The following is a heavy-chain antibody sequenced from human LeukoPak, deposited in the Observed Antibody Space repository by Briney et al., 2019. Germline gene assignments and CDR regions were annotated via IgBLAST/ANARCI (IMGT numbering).Heavy chain of an antibody. CDR1: GFTFTDTY. CDR2: ISGSGGST. V-gene: IGHV3-23*01. J-gene: IGHJ4*02. D-gene: IGHD3-9*01. CDR3: AKSPSYYDILTGYDF. Sequence: PGGSLRLSCAVSGFTFTDTYMTWIRQAPGKGLEWVSAISGSGGSTYYADSVKGRFTISRDNSKNTLYLQMNSLRAEDTAVYYCAKSPSYYDILTGYDFWGQGTLVTVSS.